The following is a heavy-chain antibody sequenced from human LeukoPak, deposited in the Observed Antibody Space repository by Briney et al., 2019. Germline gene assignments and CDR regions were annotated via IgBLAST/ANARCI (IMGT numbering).Heavy chain of an antibody. CDR3: ARAVLPTVVFDY. J-gene: IGHJ4*02. Sequence: KPSETLSLTCAVYGGSFSGYYWSWIRQPPGKGLEWIGEINHSGSTNYNPSFKSRVTISVDTSKNQFSLKLSSVTAADTAVYYCARAVLPTVVFDYWGQGTLVTVS. CDR1: GGSFSGYY. V-gene: IGHV4-34*01. D-gene: IGHD4-11*01. CDR2: INHSGST.